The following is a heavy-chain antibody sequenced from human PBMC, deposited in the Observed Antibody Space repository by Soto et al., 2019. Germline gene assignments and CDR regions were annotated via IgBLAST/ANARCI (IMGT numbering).Heavy chain of an antibody. CDR3: ARFAREENPKVGSWYYFDY. Sequence: PSETLSLTCSVSGGSITTSSYNWDWIRQPPGKGLEWIGTIYYDGSTSYNPSLKSQVTISVDTSKNQFSLKLNSVTAADTAVYYCARFAREENPKVGSWYYFDYWGQGTRVTVSS. CDR2: IYYDGST. CDR1: GGSITTSSYN. V-gene: IGHV4-39*07. D-gene: IGHD6-13*01. J-gene: IGHJ4*02.